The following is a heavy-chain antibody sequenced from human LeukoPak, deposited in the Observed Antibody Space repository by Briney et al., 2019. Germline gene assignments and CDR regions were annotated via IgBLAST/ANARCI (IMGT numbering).Heavy chain of an antibody. CDR2: IIPIFSTA. Sequence: GASVKVSCKASGGTFSSYAISWVRQAPGQGLEWMGGIIPIFSTANYAQKFQGRVTITADESTSTAYMELSSLRSEDTAVYYCARALGAGYYFDYWGQGTLVTVSS. CDR3: ARALGAGYYFDY. J-gene: IGHJ4*02. V-gene: IGHV1-69*13. CDR1: GGTFSSYA. D-gene: IGHD3-10*01.